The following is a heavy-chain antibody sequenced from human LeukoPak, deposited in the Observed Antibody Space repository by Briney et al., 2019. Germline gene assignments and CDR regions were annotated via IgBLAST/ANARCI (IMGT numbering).Heavy chain of an antibody. D-gene: IGHD2-2*01. CDR1: GFTLSSYE. Sequence: GGSPRLSCAASGFTLSSYEMSWVRQAPGKGLECVSYISSGGSAIYYADSVKGRFTISRDNAKNSLYLQMNSLRAEDTAVYYCARRYSSTTSCLHDYWGQGTLVTVSS. CDR2: ISSGGSAI. J-gene: IGHJ4*02. CDR3: ARRYSSTTSCLHDY. V-gene: IGHV3-48*03.